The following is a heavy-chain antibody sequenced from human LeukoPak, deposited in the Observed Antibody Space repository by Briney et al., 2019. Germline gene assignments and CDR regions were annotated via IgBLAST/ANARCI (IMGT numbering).Heavy chain of an antibody. D-gene: IGHD6-19*01. V-gene: IGHV4-59*08. CDR1: GGSINSYY. CDR3: AGAYSSGSFDN. J-gene: IGHJ4*02. CDR2: IYYSGST. Sequence: SQTLSLTCTVSGGSINSYYWNWIRQPPGKGLEWIGDIYYSGSTNYNPSLKSRVIISLDTSKNQFSLNLRSVTAADTAVYYCAGAYSSGSFDNWGQGTLVTVSS.